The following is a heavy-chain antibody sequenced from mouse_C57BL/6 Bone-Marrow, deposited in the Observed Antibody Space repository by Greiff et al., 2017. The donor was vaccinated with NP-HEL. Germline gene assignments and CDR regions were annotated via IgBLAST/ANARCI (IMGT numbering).Heavy chain of an antibody. V-gene: IGHV1-80*01. J-gene: IGHJ1*03. Sequence: QVQLQQSGAELVKPGASVKISCKASGYAFSSYWMNWVKQRPGKGLEWIGQIYPGDGDTNYNGKFKGKATLTADKSSSTAYMQLSSLTSEDSAVYFCARHYGSSSWYFDVWGTGTTVTVSS. CDR2: IYPGDGDT. CDR3: ARHYGSSSWYFDV. D-gene: IGHD1-1*01. CDR1: GYAFSSYW.